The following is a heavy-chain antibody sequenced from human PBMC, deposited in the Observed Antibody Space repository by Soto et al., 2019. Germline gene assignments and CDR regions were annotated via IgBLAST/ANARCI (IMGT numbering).Heavy chain of an antibody. D-gene: IGHD4-17*01. CDR1: GFTVSSNY. Sequence: GGSLRLSCAASGFTVSSNYMSWVRQAPGKGLEWVSVIYSVGSTYYADSVKGRFTISRDNSKNTLYLRMNSLTAEDTAVYYCAKDPLTYYGDHLHYFDYWGRGTLVTVSS. CDR2: IYSVGST. J-gene: IGHJ4*02. V-gene: IGHV3-66*01. CDR3: AKDPLTYYGDHLHYFDY.